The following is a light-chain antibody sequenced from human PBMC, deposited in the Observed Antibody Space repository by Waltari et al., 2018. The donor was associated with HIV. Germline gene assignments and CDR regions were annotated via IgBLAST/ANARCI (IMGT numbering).Light chain of an antibody. CDR3: AAWDDTLNGL. CDR2: SNN. Sequence: QSVLTQPPSAPGTPGQNVTIPCSGNTSNIGTNIVNWYQQFPGAAPKLLIYSNNQRPSGVPARFSGSKSGTSASLAISGLQSEDEADYFCAAWDDTLNGLFGGGTKLTVL. J-gene: IGLJ2*01. CDR1: TSNIGTNI. V-gene: IGLV1-44*01.